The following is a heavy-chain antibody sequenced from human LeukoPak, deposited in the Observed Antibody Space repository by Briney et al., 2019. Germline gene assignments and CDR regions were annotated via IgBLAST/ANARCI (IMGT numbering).Heavy chain of an antibody. Sequence: ASVKVSCKASGYTFTSYGISWVRQAPGQGLEWMGWISAYNGNTNYAQKLQGRVTMTTDTSTRTAYMELRSLRSEDTAAYYCAREPPLLYGGNPFDYWGQGTLVSVSS. CDR2: ISAYNGNT. CDR3: AREPPLLYGGNPFDY. J-gene: IGHJ4*02. V-gene: IGHV1-18*01. CDR1: GYTFTSYG. D-gene: IGHD4-23*01.